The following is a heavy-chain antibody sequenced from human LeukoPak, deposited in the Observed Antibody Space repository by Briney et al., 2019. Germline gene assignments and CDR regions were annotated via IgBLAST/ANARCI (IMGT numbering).Heavy chain of an antibody. V-gene: IGHV1-8*01. CDR1: GYTFTSYD. J-gene: IGHJ6*02. Sequence: GASVKVSCKASGYTFTSYDINWVRQATGQGLEWMGWMNLNSGNTGYAQKFQGRVTMTRNTSISTAYMELSSLRSEDTAVYYCARGGYYYGSGSYSHYYYYGMDVWGQGTTVTVSS. CDR3: ARGGYYYGSGSYSHYYYYGMDV. CDR2: MNLNSGNT. D-gene: IGHD3-10*01.